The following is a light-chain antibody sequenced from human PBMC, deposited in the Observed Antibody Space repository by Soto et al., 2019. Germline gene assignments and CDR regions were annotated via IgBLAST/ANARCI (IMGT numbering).Light chain of an antibody. J-gene: IGKJ4*01. Sequence: EIVMTQSPATLSVSPGERVTLSCRASQSVSSNLAWYQQKPGQAPRLLIYVASTRATGIPARFSGSGSGTNFTITISSLQSEDFAVYYCQHYNNSPLTFGGGTKVEIK. CDR3: QHYNNSPLT. V-gene: IGKV3-15*01. CDR1: QSVSSN. CDR2: VAS.